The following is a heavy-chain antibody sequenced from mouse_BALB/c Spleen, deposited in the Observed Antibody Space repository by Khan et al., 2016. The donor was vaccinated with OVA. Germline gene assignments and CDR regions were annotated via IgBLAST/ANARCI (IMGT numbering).Heavy chain of an antibody. CDR2: INPTSGYT. CDR1: GYTFTSFW. J-gene: IGHJ2*01. CDR3: TRDRIDY. Sequence: QMQLKQSGAELAKPGDSVKMSCKASGYTFTSFWMHWVKQRPGQGLEWMGSINPTSGYTDYNEKFKDRVTLSADKSASTAYMQLSSLTSEDSAVYFCTRDRIDYWGQGTTLTVSS. V-gene: IGHV1-7*01.